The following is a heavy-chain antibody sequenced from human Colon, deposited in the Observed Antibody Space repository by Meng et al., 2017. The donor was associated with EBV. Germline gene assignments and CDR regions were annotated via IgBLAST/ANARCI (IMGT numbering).Heavy chain of an antibody. J-gene: IGHJ5*02. V-gene: IGHV1-18*01. CDR3: ARNRPRGVATGANWFDP. Sequence: QQVESLVGFEKAGGCLKGFCKASGYTFTSYANNWVRQAPGQGLEWMGWISAYNGNTNYAQKLQGRVTMTTDKSTSTAYMELRSLRSDDTAVYYCARNRPRGVATGANWFDPWGQGTLVTVSS. CDR1: GYTFTSYA. D-gene: IGHD5-12*01. CDR2: ISAYNGNT.